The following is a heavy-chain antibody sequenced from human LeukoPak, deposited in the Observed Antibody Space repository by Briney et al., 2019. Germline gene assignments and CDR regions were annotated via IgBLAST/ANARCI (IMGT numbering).Heavy chain of an antibody. J-gene: IGHJ4*02. CDR1: GFTFSTYP. CDR3: AKDEGYDSSGLFDY. D-gene: IGHD3-22*01. CDR2: ISTRSATT. V-gene: IGHV3-48*02. Sequence: AGGSLRLSCVASGFTFSTYPMNWVRQAPGKGLEWVSYISTRSATTYYADSVQGRFTISRDDAKNSLYLQMNSLRDDDTAVYYCAKDEGYDSSGLFDYWGQGTLVTVSS.